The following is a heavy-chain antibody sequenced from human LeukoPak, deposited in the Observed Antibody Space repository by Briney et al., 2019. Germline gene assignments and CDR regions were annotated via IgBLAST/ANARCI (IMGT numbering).Heavy chain of an antibody. D-gene: IGHD6-19*01. CDR3: ARDLSTYSSGWSEAFDI. J-gene: IGHJ3*02. V-gene: IGHV4-61*02. Sequence: SETLSLTRTVSGGSISSDSYYWSWIRQPAGKGLEWIGRIYTSGSTNYNPSLKSRVTISVDTSKNQFSLKLSSVTAADTAVYYCARDLSTYSSGWSEAFDIWGQGTMVTVSS. CDR1: GGSISSDSYY. CDR2: IYTSGST.